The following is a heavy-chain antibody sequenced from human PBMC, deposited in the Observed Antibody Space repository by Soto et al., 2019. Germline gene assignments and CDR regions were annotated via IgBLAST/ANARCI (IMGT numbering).Heavy chain of an antibody. CDR3: AKDSSGYYYYFDY. D-gene: IGHD3-22*01. Sequence: SVKDSCKASGGTFSSYAISWVRQAPGQGLEWMGGIIPIFGTANYAQKFQGRVTITADKSTSTAYMELSSLRSEDTAVYYCAKDSSGYYYYFDYWGQGTLVTVSS. V-gene: IGHV1-69*06. J-gene: IGHJ4*02. CDR2: IIPIFGTA. CDR1: GGTFSSYA.